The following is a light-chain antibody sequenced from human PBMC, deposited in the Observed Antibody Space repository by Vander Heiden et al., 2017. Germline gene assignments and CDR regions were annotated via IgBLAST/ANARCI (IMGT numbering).Light chain of an antibody. CDR1: QSVTSPY. CDR3: QQDGSSPLS. Sequence: EIVLTQSPGTLSLSPGERATLSCRASQSVTSPYLAWYQQQPGQALRLLIYGTSSGSGTDFTLTISRLDPEDFAVYYCQQDGSSPLSFGGGTKVEIK. V-gene: IGKV3-20*01. CDR2: GTS. J-gene: IGKJ4*01.